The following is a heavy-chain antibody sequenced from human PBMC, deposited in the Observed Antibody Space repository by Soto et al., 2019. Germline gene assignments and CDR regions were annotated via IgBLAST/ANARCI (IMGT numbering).Heavy chain of an antibody. D-gene: IGHD3-10*01. CDR1: GFTFSNYG. CDR2: ISDDGVSK. CDR3: ARAYYFGSGTSYTLYY. Sequence: GGSLRLSCAASGFTFSNYGMHWVRQAPGKGLEWVAVISDDGVSKYYADSVQGRFTISRDNSESAVFLQMNNLRPDDTALYFCARAYYFGSGTSYTLYYWGQGTQVTVS. V-gene: IGHV3-30*03. J-gene: IGHJ4*02.